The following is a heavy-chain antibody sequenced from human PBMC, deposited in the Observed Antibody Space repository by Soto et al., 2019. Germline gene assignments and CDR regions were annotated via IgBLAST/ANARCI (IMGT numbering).Heavy chain of an antibody. CDR1: GGSISSGGYY. J-gene: IGHJ5*02. D-gene: IGHD3-10*01. CDR2: IYYSGST. Sequence: SETLSLTCTVSGGSISSGGYYWSWIRQHPGKGLEWIGYIYYSGSTYYNPSLKSRVTISVDTSKNQFSLKLSSVTAADTAVYYCARGGAMVRGVISWFDPWGQGTLVTV. CDR3: ARGGAMVRGVISWFDP. V-gene: IGHV4-31*03.